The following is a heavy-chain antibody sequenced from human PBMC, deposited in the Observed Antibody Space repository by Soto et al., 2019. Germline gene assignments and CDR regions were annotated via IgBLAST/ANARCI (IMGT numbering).Heavy chain of an antibody. D-gene: IGHD2-2*01. CDR2: IIPILGIA. Sequence: EASVKVSCKASGGTFSSYTISWVRQAPGQGLEWMGRIIPILGIANYAQKFQGRVTITADKSTSTAYMELSSLRSEDTAVYYCARSIVVVPAAYYYYYMDVWGKGTTVTVSS. V-gene: IGHV1-69*02. CDR1: GGTFSSYT. J-gene: IGHJ6*03. CDR3: ARSIVVVPAAYYYYYMDV.